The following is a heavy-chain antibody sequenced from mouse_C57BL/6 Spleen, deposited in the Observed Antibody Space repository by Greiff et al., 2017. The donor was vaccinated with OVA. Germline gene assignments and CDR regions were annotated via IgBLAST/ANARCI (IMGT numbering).Heavy chain of an antibody. V-gene: IGHV1-53*01. CDR2: INPSNGGT. CDR1: GYTFTSYW. CDR3: ARVYGNYVSWFAY. D-gene: IGHD2-1*01. Sequence: QVQLQQPGTELVKPGASVKLSYKASGYTFTSYWMHWVKQRPGQGLEWIGNINPSNGGTNYNEKFKRKATLTVDKSSSTADMQLSSLTSEDSAVYYCARVYGNYVSWFAYWGQGTLVTVSA. J-gene: IGHJ3*01.